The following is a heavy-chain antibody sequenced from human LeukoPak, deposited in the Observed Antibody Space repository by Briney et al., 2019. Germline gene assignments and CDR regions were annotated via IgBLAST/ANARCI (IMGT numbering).Heavy chain of an antibody. D-gene: IGHD1-26*01. Sequence: SGTLSLTCGVSGGSISGTNWWSWVRQPPGQGLEWTGEISLAGQTNYNPSLNGRVTMSLDKSSNQLSLHLTSVTAADTATYFCSRESGPFCPFGYWGQGTLVIVSS. J-gene: IGHJ4*02. V-gene: IGHV4-4*02. CDR2: ISLAGQT. CDR1: GGSISGTNW. CDR3: SRESGPFCPFGY.